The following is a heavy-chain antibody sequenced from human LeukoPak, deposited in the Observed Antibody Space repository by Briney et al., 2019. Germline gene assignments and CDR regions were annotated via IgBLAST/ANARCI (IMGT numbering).Heavy chain of an antibody. CDR3: ARGDTAMVNRMDV. D-gene: IGHD5-18*01. Sequence: SETLSLPCTVSGGSISSYYGRWIRQPAGKGLEWIGRIYTSGSTNFNPSLKSRFTMSVDTSKNQFSLKLSSVTAADTAVYYCARGDTAMVNRMDVWGKGTTVTVSS. J-gene: IGHJ6*03. V-gene: IGHV4-4*07. CDR2: IYTSGST. CDR1: GGSISSYY.